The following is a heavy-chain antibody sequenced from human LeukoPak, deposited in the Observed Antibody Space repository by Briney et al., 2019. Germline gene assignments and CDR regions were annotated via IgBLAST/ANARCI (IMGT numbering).Heavy chain of an antibody. CDR1: GGSISSGDHY. J-gene: IGHJ5*02. D-gene: IGHD1-26*01. V-gene: IGHV4-30-4*08. CDR3: AREAQWEPTYWFDP. Sequence: SETLSLTCTVSGGSISSGDHYWSWIRQPPGKGLEWIGYIYYSGSTYYNPSLKSRVTISVDTSKNQFSLKLSSVTAADTAVYYCAREAQWEPTYWFDPWGQGTLVTVSS. CDR2: IYYSGST.